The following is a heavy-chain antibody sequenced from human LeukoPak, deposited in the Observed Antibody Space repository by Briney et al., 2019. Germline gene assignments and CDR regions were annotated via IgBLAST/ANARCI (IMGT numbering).Heavy chain of an antibody. J-gene: IGHJ4*02. V-gene: IGHV1-18*01. Sequence: VASVKVSCKASGYTFTSYGISWVRQAPGQGLEWMGWISAYNGNTNYAQKLQGRVTMTTDTSTSTAYMELRSLRSDDTAVYYCATNLLYSSSWQLFDYWGQGTLVTVSS. CDR3: ATNLLYSSSWQLFDY. D-gene: IGHD6-13*01. CDR1: GYTFTSYG. CDR2: ISAYNGNT.